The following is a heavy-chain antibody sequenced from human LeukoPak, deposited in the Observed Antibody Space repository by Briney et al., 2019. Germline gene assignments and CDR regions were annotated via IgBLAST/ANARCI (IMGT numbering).Heavy chain of an antibody. Sequence: PGGSLRLSCAASGFTFSSYGMHWVRQAPGKGLEWVAVIWYDGSNKYYADSVKGRFTISRDNSKNTLYLQMNSLRAEDTAVYYCAKDLLMAGDHPSFDYWGQGTLVTVSS. CDR3: AKDLLMAGDHPSFDY. D-gene: IGHD6-19*01. V-gene: IGHV3-33*06. CDR1: GFTFSSYG. CDR2: IWYDGSNK. J-gene: IGHJ4*02.